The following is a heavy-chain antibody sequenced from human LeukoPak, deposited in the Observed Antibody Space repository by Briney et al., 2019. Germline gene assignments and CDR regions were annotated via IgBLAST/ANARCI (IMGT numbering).Heavy chain of an antibody. CDR3: ARDYADYVGYSFFDY. CDR1: GFTFNNYA. Sequence: PGGSLRLSCAASGFTFNNYAMNWVRQAPGKGLEWVSSISGGGETTYYADSAKGRFTISRDNSQNTLYLQMNSLRAEDTAVYYCARDYADYVGYSFFDYWGQGTLVTVSS. D-gene: IGHD4-17*01. V-gene: IGHV3-23*01. CDR2: ISGGGETT. J-gene: IGHJ4*02.